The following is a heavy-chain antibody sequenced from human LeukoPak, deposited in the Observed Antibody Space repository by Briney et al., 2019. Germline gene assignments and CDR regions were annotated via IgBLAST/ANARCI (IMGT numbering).Heavy chain of an antibody. J-gene: IGHJ3*02. CDR2: LYYTGST. D-gene: IGHD3-10*01. Sequence: SETLSLTCTVSGGSISSYYWSWIRQPPGKGLEWIGYLYYTGSTNYNPSLKSRVTISVDTSKKQFSLKLSSVTAADTAVYYCARSSYYYAADAFDIWGQGTMVTVS. V-gene: IGHV4-59*01. CDR3: ARSSYYYAADAFDI. CDR1: GGSISSYY.